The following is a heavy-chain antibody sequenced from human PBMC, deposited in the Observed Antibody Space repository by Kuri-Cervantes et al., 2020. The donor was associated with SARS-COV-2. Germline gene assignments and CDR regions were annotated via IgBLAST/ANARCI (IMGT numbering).Heavy chain of an antibody. CDR1: GFSLSRYT. V-gene: IGHV3-21*01. CDR3: ARDLRLGKSLGY. D-gene: IGHD7-27*01. CDR2: ISGSGSYI. J-gene: IGHJ4*02. Sequence: GESLKISCAASGFSLSRYTMNWDRQAPGKALEWVSSISGSGSYIYYADSVEGRFTISRDNAKNSLYLQMSSLRAEDTAVYYCARDLRLGKSLGYWGQGTLVTVSS.